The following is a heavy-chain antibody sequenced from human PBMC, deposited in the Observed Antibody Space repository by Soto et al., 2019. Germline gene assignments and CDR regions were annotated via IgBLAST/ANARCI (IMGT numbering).Heavy chain of an antibody. CDR2: INPNSGGT. J-gene: IGHJ6*02. CDR3: ARGCSSTSCYKNYYYYGMDV. CDR1: GYTFTGYY. V-gene: IGHV1-2*04. Sequence: QVQLVQSGAEVKKPGASVKVSCKASGYTFTGYYMHWVRQAPGQGLEWMGWINPNSGGTNYAQKLQGWVTMTRDTSISTAYMELSRLRSDDTAVYYCARGCSSTSCYKNYYYYGMDVWGQGTTVTVSS. D-gene: IGHD2-2*02.